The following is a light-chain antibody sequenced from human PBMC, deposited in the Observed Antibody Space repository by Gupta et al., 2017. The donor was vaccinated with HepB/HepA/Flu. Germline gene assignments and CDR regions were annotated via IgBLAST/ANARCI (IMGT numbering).Light chain of an antibody. J-gene: IGKJ2*04. CDR1: QSINTW. Sequence: IQMTQSPSNLSASVGDRVTITCRASQSINTWLAWYQQKPGKAPKLLIYKASGLESGVPSRFSGSGSGTEFTLTISSLQPDDFATYYCQQYDSHLCSFGQGTKREIK. CDR3: QQYDSHLCS. V-gene: IGKV1-5*03. CDR2: KAS.